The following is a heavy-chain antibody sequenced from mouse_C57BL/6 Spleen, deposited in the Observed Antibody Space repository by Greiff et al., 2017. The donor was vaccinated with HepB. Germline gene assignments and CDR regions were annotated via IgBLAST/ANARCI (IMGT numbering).Heavy chain of an antibody. CDR3: ARLLRPAWFAY. J-gene: IGHJ3*01. CDR2: FHPNSGST. D-gene: IGHD1-1*01. CDR1: GYTFTSYW. V-gene: IGHV1-64*01. Sequence: VQLQQSGAELVKPGASVKLSCKASGYTFTSYWMHWVKQRPGQGLEWIGMFHPNSGSTNYNEKFKSKATLHVDKSSSTASMQLSSLTSEDTAVYYCARLLRPAWFAYWGQGTLVTVSA.